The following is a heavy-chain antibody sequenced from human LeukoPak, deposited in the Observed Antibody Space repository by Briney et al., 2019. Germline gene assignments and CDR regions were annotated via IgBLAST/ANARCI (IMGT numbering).Heavy chain of an antibody. V-gene: IGHV4-61*01. D-gene: IGHD3-10*01. CDR1: GDSVSSVSYY. Sequence: SETLSLTCTVSGDSVSSVSYYWSWIRQPPGKGLEWIGYIYYSGSTNYNLSFKSRVTMSMDTSKNQFSLKLSSVTAADTAVYYCARARVTMIRGERVLDYWGQGTLVTVSS. J-gene: IGHJ4*02. CDR2: IYYSGST. CDR3: ARARVTMIRGERVLDY.